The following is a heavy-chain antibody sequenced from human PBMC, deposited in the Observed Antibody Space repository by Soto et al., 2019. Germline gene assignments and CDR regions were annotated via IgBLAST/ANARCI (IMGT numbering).Heavy chain of an antibody. V-gene: IGHV2-5*02. D-gene: IGHD7-27*01. CDR3: AHTELGTKLDY. CDR2: IYWDDDK. Sequence: QITLKESGPTLVKPTQPLTLTCTFSGFSLSTSGVGVGWIRQPPGKALEWLALIYWDDDKRYSPSLKSRLTITKYTSKNHVVLTMTNMDPVDPATYSCAHTELGTKLDYWGQGTLVTVSS. J-gene: IGHJ4*02. CDR1: GFSLSTSGVG.